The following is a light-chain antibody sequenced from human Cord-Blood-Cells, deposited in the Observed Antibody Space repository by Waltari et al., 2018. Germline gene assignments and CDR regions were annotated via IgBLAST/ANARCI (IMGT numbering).Light chain of an antibody. J-gene: IGKJ1*01. Sequence: EIVLTQSPGTLSLSPGERATLSCRASQSVSSSYLAWYQQKPGQAPRLLIYGASSRATGIPDRFSGSGSGTDFTLTISRLEPEDFAVYYCQQDGSSPWTFGQGP. CDR3: QQDGSSPWT. CDR2: GAS. V-gene: IGKV3-20*01. CDR1: QSVSSSY.